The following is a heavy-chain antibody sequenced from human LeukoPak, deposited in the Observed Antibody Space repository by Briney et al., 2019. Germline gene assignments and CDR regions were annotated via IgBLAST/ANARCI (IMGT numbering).Heavy chain of an antibody. CDR2: IYYSGST. J-gene: IGHJ4*02. Sequence: SETLSLTCTVSGGSISSSSYYWGWIRQPPGKGLEWIGSIYYSGSTYYNPSLKSRVTITVDTSKNQFSLQLSSVTAADTAVYYCARQSVLMVYARDYWGQGTLVTVSS. CDR3: ARQSVLMVYARDY. CDR1: GGSISSSSYY. V-gene: IGHV4-39*01. D-gene: IGHD2-8*01.